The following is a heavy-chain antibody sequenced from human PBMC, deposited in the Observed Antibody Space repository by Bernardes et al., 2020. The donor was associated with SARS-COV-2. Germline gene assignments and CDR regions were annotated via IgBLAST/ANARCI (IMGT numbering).Heavy chain of an antibody. CDR2: ISGSGYKI. CDR3: AKGAASYYYYGMDV. J-gene: IGHJ6*02. Sequence: GGSLRLSCAASGFTFNNYAMSWVRQAPGKGLEWVSAISGSGYKIYYGDFVKGRFTVSRDSSKNTVYLQMNSLRVEDTAVYYCAKGAASYYYYGMDVRGQGTTVTVSS. V-gene: IGHV3-23*01. CDR1: GFTFNNYA.